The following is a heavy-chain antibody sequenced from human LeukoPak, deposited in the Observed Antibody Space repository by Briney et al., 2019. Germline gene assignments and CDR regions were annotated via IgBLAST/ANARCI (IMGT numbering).Heavy chain of an antibody. D-gene: IGHD4-17*01. V-gene: IGHV3-64*01. Sequence: GGSLRLSCAASGFTFSSYAMHWVRQAPGKGLEYVSAISSNGGSTYYANSVKGRFTISRDNSKNTLYLQMGSLRAEDMAVYYCARGRDYGDVIDYWGQGTLVTVSS. J-gene: IGHJ4*02. CDR1: GFTFSSYA. CDR3: ARGRDYGDVIDY. CDR2: ISSNGGST.